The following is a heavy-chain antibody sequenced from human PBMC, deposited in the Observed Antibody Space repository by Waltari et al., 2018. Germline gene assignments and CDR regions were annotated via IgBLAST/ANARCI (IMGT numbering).Heavy chain of an antibody. D-gene: IGHD5-18*01. Sequence: EVQLVQPGAEVKKPGESLKISCQRPGSSLTSYLIGWVRQMPGKGLGCMGVIFPGDSNTKYSPSFRGQVTISADNSITTAYLQWSSLKASDTAIYFCARQPLHSYGIRHFDYWGQGTPVTVS. CDR2: IFPGDSNT. CDR1: GSSLTSYL. CDR3: ARQPLHSYGIRHFDY. J-gene: IGHJ4*02. V-gene: IGHV5-51*01.